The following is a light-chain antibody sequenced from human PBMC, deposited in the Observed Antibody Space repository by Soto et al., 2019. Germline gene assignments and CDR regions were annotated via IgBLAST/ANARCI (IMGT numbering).Light chain of an antibody. CDR3: QQYNSYPWT. Sequence: DIQMTQSPSTLSASVGDRVTITCRASQSISSWLAWYQQKPGKAPKLLIYDVSSLESGVPSRFSGSGSGPEFTLTISSLQPDDFATYYCQQYNSYPWTFGQGTKVEIK. V-gene: IGKV1-5*01. CDR1: QSISSW. CDR2: DVS. J-gene: IGKJ1*01.